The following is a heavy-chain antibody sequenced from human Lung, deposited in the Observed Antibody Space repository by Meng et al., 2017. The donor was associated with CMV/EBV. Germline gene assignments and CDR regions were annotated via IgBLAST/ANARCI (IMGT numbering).Heavy chain of an antibody. J-gene: IGHJ5*02. D-gene: IGHD3-16*01. CDR1: GASMSSDY. Sequence: SETLSLTCTVSGASMSSDYWSWIRQSPGKGLEWVASVYHMGNTNYNPSLKSRATISLDTSKSQFSLKLISVTGADTAIYYWAKGGGSWFGPWGQGSLVTGSS. CDR3: AKGGGSWFGP. CDR2: VYHMGNT. V-gene: IGHV4-59*12.